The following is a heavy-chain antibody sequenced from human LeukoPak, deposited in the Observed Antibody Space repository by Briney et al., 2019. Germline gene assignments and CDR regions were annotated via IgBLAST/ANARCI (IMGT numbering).Heavy chain of an antibody. D-gene: IGHD2-2*01. CDR2: IIPIFGTA. CDR1: GGTFSSYA. V-gene: IGHV1-69*13. CDR3: TRQEYQLLHDAFDI. J-gene: IGHJ3*02. Sequence: SVKVSCKASGGTFSSYAISWVRQAPGQGLEWMGGIIPIFGTANYAQKFQGRVTITADESTSTAYMELSSLRSEDTAVYYCTRQEYQLLHDAFDIWGQGTMVTVSS.